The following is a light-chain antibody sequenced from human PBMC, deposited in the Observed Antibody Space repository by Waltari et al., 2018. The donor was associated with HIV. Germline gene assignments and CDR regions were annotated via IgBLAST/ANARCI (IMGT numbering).Light chain of an antibody. Sequence: EFVLTQSPVVPSLSPGESATLSCRASQTLPRDSLAWYQQKSGQAPRLLIYGASNRATGIPDRFSGSGSGTDFTLTISRLESEDFAVYFCQQYGSSPPWTFGHGTKVEVK. CDR2: GAS. CDR1: QTLPRDS. CDR3: QQYGSSPPWT. J-gene: IGKJ1*01. V-gene: IGKV3-20*01.